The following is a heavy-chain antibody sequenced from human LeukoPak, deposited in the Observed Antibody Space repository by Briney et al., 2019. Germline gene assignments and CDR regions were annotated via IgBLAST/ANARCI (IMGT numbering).Heavy chain of an antibody. Sequence: GASVKVSCKASGYTFTSYGISWVRQAPGQGLEWMGWISAYSGNTNYAQKFQGRVTMTTDTSTSTVYMELRSLTSDDTAVYYCARVEAAAGTFFDYWGQGSLVTVSS. J-gene: IGHJ4*02. CDR1: GYTFTSYG. V-gene: IGHV1-18*01. D-gene: IGHD6-13*01. CDR3: ARVEAAAGTFFDY. CDR2: ISAYSGNT.